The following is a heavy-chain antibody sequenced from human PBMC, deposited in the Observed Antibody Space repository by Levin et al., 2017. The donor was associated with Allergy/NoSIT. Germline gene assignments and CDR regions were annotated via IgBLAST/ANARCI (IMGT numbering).Heavy chain of an antibody. D-gene: IGHD3-3*01. J-gene: IGHJ4*02. V-gene: IGHV4-34*01. CDR3: ARGPLIFGVVTLRYYFDY. Sequence: SETLSLTCAVYGGSFSGYYWSWIRQPPGKGLEWIGEINHSGSTNYNPSLKSRVTISVDTSKNQFSLKLSSVTAADTAVYYCARGPLIFGVVTLRYYFDYWGQGTLVTVSS. CDR1: GGSFSGYY. CDR2: INHSGST.